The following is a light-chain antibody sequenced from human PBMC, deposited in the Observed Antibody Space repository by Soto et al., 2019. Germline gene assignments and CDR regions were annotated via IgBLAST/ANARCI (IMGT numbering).Light chain of an antibody. CDR2: EVS. J-gene: IGLJ1*01. CDR3: CSYAGSSTFLYV. CDR1: RSDVGSYNL. V-gene: IGLV2-23*02. Sequence: QCVLTPPASVSGSPGQSITISCTGTRSDVGSYNLVSWYQQHPGKAPKLMIYEVSKRPSGVSNRFSGSKSGNTASLTISGLQAEDEADYYCCSYAGSSTFLYVFGTGTKVTVL.